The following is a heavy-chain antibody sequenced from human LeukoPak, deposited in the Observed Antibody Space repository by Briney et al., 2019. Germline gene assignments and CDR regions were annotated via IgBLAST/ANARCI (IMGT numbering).Heavy chain of an antibody. D-gene: IGHD3-9*01. J-gene: IGHJ6*03. CDR1: DDSISNNRYF. Sequence: PSETLSLTCTISDDSISNNRYFWAWIRQPPGKGLEWIGSINYSGRTYYNPSLKSRLTMSVDTAKRQFSLKLISVTAADTALYYCARGAAGVRRYFDWLLTLNYYYYMDVWGKGTTVTISS. V-gene: IGHV4-39*07. CDR3: ARGAAGVRRYFDWLLTLNYYYYMDV. CDR2: INYSGRT.